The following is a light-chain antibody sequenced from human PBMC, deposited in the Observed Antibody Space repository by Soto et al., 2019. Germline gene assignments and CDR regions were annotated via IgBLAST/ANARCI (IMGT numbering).Light chain of an antibody. V-gene: IGLV1-40*01. CDR3: QSYDNTLSGVV. Sequence: QSVLTQPPSVSGAPGQRVTISCTGSSSNIGAGYDVHWYLHLPGTAPKLLIFGNSHRPSGVPDRFSASKSGTSASLAITGLQAGDGADYYCQSYDNTLSGVVFGGGTKLTVL. CDR2: GNS. J-gene: IGLJ2*01. CDR1: SSNIGAGYD.